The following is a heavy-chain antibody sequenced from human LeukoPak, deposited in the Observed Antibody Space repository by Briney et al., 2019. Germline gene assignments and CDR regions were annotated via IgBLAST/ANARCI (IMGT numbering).Heavy chain of an antibody. D-gene: IGHD3-3*02. CDR1: GGSISSGGYY. J-gene: IGHJ4*02. CDR2: IYRTGST. V-gene: IGHV4-31*03. Sequence: PSETLSLTCTVSGGSISSGGYYWSWIRQHPGKGLEWIGSIYRTGSTSYNPSLNRRVTISLDTSNNQFSLKVISMTAADTAVYYCARELVYWGQGSLVTVSS. CDR3: ARELVY.